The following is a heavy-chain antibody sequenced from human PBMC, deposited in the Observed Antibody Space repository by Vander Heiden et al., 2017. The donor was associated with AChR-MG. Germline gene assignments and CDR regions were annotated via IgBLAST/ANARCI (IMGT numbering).Heavy chain of an antibody. V-gene: IGHV1-69*02. CDR2: IIPILGIA. Sequence: QVQLVQSGAEVKKPGSSVKVSCKASGGTFSSYPIRWVRQAPGQGLEWMGRIIPILGIANYAQKFQGRVTITADKSTSTAYMELSSLRSEDTAVYYCAEDLGYCSGGSCHSYFDYWGQGTLVTVSS. CDR1: GGTFSSYP. J-gene: IGHJ4*02. D-gene: IGHD2-15*01. CDR3: AEDLGYCSGGSCHSYFDY.